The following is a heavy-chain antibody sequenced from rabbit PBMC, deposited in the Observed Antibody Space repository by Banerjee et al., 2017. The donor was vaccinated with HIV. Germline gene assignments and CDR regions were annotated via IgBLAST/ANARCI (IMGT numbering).Heavy chain of an antibody. V-gene: IGHV1S40*01. CDR1: GFSFSGSYW. CDR2: IYAGSSGNT. CDR3: ARAYDDSRTCFKL. Sequence: QSLEESGGDLVKPGASLTLTCTASGFSFSGSYWICWVRQAPGKGLEWIACIYAGSSGNTAYATWAKGRFTISKAASTTVTLQMSSLTAADTATYFCARAYDDSRTCFKLWGQGTLVTVS. J-gene: IGHJ4*01. D-gene: IGHD4-2*01.